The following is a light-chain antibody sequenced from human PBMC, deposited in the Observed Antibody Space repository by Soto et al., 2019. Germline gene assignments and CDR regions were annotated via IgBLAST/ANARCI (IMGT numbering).Light chain of an antibody. V-gene: IGKV3-15*01. CDR1: QSININ. J-gene: IGKJ4*01. CDR3: PQYDDWPTVT. Sequence: EILMTQSPATLSVSPGERATLSCRASQSININLAWYQQKPGQAPRLLIYGASTRATGFPARFRGSGSGTEFTLSINNLQPEDSAVYYCPQYDDWPTVTFGGGTKVDI. CDR2: GAS.